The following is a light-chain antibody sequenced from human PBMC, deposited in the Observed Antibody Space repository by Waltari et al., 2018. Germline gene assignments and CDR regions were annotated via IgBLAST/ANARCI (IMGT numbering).Light chain of an antibody. CDR1: QSLVDSDGNTY. CDR2: KVS. CDR3: VQDIHWPFT. J-gene: IGKJ3*01. Sequence: DVVMTQSPVSLPVTLGQPASISCRSSQSLVDSDGNTYLNWFQQRPGQSPRRLIYKVSNRDSGVPDRFSGSGSGTDFTLKISRVEAEDVGIYYGVQDIHWPFTFGPGTKVDIK. V-gene: IGKV2-30*01.